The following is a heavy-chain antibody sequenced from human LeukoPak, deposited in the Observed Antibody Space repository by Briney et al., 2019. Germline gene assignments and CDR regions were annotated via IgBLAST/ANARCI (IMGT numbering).Heavy chain of an antibody. V-gene: IGHV4-38-2*02. CDR2: IYHSGNT. CDR3: ASRKLGNDY. CDR1: GYSISNSYY. J-gene: IGHJ4*02. Sequence: SETLSLTCIVSGYSISNSYYWGWIRQPPGKGLEWIGSIYHSGNTYYNPSLKSRVTISVDTSKNQFSLELSSVTAADTAVYYCASRKLGNDYWGQGTLVTVSS. D-gene: IGHD7-27*01.